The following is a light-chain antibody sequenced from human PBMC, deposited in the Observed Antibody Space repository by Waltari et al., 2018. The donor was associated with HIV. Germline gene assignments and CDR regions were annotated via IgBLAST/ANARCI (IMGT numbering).Light chain of an antibody. CDR3: QSTDRSGTWV. CDR2: KDT. CDR1: ELAKRY. J-gene: IGLJ3*02. V-gene: IGLV3-25*03. Sequence: YELTQPPSVSVSPGQTARSTCSGSELAKRYSHWFRQKPGQPPILLIYKDTERPSGISQRFSASKSGTTVTLTINEVQAEDEADYLCQSTDRSGTWVFGGGTRLAVL.